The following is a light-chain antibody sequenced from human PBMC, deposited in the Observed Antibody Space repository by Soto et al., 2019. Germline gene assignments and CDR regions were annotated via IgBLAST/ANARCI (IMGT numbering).Light chain of an antibody. CDR2: AAS. J-gene: IGKJ2*01. Sequence: DIQMTQSPSSMSASLGDRVTITCRASQGIAGRVAWYQQKPGKAPKLLYAASSLQSGVPLRFSGSGSGTDFTLTITNLQPEDFATYYCQQVNSSPYTVGQGTKLEI. V-gene: IGKV1-12*01. CDR1: QGIAGR. CDR3: QQVNSSPYT.